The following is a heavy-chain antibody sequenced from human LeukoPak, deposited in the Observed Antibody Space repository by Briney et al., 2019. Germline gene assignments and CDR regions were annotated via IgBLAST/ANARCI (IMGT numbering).Heavy chain of an antibody. V-gene: IGHV3-66*01. CDR1: GFTVSSNY. Sequence: QPGGSLRLSCAASGFTVSSNYMSWVRQAPGKGLEWVSVNYSGGSTYYADSVKGRFTISRDNSKNTPYLQMNSLRAEDTAVYYCAGDWDSSGHGMDVWGQGTTVTVSS. J-gene: IGHJ6*02. CDR2: NYSGGST. CDR3: AGDWDSSGHGMDV. D-gene: IGHD3-22*01.